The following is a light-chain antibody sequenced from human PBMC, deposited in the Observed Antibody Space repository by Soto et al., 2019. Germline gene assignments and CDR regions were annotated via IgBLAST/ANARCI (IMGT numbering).Light chain of an antibody. J-gene: IGKJ1*01. CDR2: DAS. CDR3: QQYETFSGT. CDR1: QSVSGR. V-gene: IGKV1-5*01. Sequence: DVKMTLSPSTLSASEGDTVTVTCRASQSVSGRLAWYQQKPGEAPKLLIYDASALPRGVPSRFSGSGSGTKFTLTIASLQPDDFATYYCQQYETFSGTFGPVTNVDIK.